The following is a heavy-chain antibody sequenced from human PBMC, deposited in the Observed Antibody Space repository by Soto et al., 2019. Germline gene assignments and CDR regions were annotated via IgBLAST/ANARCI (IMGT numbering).Heavy chain of an antibody. CDR2: INRDGSST. CDR3: ASGFRVVTANNYYYYGMDV. V-gene: IGHV3-74*01. Sequence: EVQLVESGGGLVQPGGSLRLSCAASGFTFSSYWMHWVRQAPGKGLVWVSRINRDGSSTSYADSVKGRFTISRDDDKNPLYLQLNSLRAEDTAVYYCASGFRVVTANNYYYYGMDVCGQGTTCTVSS. CDR1: GFTFSSYW. J-gene: IGHJ6*02. D-gene: IGHD2-21*02.